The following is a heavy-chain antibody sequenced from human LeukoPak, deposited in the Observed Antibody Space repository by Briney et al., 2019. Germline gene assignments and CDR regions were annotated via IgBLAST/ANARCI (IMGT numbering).Heavy chain of an antibody. CDR2: ISGSGGST. J-gene: IGHJ6*02. V-gene: IGHV3-23*01. CDR1: GFTFRPYS. D-gene: IGHD4-17*01. Sequence: GGSLRLSCAASGFTFRPYSMSWVRVRQAPGKGLEWVSAISGSGGSTYYADSVKGRFTISRDNSKNTLYLQMNSLRAEDTAVYYCAARPFYGDYPENYYYYGMDVWGQGTTVTVSS. CDR3: AARPFYGDYPENYYYYGMDV.